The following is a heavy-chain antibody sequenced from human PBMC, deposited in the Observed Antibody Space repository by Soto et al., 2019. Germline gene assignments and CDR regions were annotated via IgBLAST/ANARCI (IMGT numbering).Heavy chain of an antibody. V-gene: IGHV1-8*02. CDR2: MNPNSGNT. Sequence: RXSVKVACHASGYHFNTFDIYWVRQATGHGLEWMGWMNPNSGNTGYAQALRGRVTMTRNTSNTTAYMELTSLTSDDKGVYYCAGGNFRYWGQGTLVTVSS. CDR1: GYHFNTFD. CDR3: AGGNFRY. J-gene: IGHJ4*02.